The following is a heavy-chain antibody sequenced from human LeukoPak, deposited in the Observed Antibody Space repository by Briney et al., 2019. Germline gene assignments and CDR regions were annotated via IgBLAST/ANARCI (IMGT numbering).Heavy chain of an antibody. CDR1: GFTFSSYA. J-gene: IGHJ1*01. D-gene: IGHD3-22*01. CDR3: AKAPLGDSSGYYHEYFQH. CDR2: ISGSGGST. V-gene: IGHV3-23*01. Sequence: PGGSLRLSCAASGFTFSSYAMSWVRQAPGKGLEWVSAISGSGGSTYYADSVKGRFTISRDNSKNTLYLQMNSLRAEDTAVYYCAKAPLGDSSGYYHEYFQHWGQGTLVTVST.